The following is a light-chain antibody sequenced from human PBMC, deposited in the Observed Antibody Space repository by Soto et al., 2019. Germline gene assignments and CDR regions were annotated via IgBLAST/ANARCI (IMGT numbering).Light chain of an antibody. Sequence: QTVVTPEPSLTVSPGGTVTLTCASSTGPVTNAYYPNWFQQKPGHAPRTLIYSTNNRHSWTPARFSGSLLGGKAALTLSGVQPEDEAEYYCLLHYGTSPPVFGGGTKLTVL. CDR1: TGPVTNAYY. J-gene: IGLJ3*02. CDR2: STN. V-gene: IGLV7-43*01. CDR3: LLHYGTSPPV.